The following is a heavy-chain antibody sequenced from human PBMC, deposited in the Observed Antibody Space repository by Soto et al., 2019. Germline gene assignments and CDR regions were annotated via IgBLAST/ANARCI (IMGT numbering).Heavy chain of an antibody. CDR3: AKDLGRSGFHFDY. CDR2: ISGIFGST. V-gene: IGHV3-23*01. J-gene: IGHJ4*02. Sequence: GSLRLSCAASGFAFSSYAMIWVRQAPVNGLEFVSAISGIFGSTYYADSVKGRFTISRYNSKNTLYLQMNSLRAYCTAVYYCAKDLGRSGFHFDYWSQGTLVIVSS. CDR1: GFAFSSYA. D-gene: IGHD1-26*01.